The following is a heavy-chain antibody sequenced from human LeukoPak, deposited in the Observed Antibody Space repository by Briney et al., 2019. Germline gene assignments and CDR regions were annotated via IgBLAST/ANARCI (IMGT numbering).Heavy chain of an antibody. CDR1: GGSISSYY. Sequence: SETLSLTCTVSGGSISSYYWSWIRQPPGKGLEWIGYIYYSGSTNYNPSLKSRVTISVDMSKNQFSLKLSSVTAADTAVYYCARARGVPSKPFDYWGQGTLVTVSS. CDR2: IYYSGST. D-gene: IGHD3-10*01. V-gene: IGHV4-59*12. J-gene: IGHJ4*02. CDR3: ARARGVPSKPFDY.